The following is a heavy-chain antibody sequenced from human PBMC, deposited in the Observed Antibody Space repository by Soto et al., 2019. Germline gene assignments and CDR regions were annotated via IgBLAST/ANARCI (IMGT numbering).Heavy chain of an antibody. CDR1: GGSVSSGSYY. Sequence: QVQLQESGPGLVKPSETLSLTCTVSGGSVSSGSYYWSWIRQPPGKGLEWIGYIYYSGSTSYNPSLKSRVTISVDPSENQFSLKLSSVTAADTAVYYCARVRLGIAAAVPGDAFAIWGQGTMVTVSS. CDR2: IYYSGST. CDR3: ARVRLGIAAAVPGDAFAI. V-gene: IGHV4-61*01. J-gene: IGHJ3*02. D-gene: IGHD6-13*01.